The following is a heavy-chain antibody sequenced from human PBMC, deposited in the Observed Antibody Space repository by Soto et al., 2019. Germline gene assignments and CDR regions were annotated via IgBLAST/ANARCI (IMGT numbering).Heavy chain of an antibody. V-gene: IGHV3-23*01. J-gene: IGHJ1*01. Sequence: EVQLLESGGGLVQPGGSLRLSCAASGFTFRSYGMSWVRQAPGKGLEWVSSITDGNTYYADFVKGRFSISRDKSKDTLYLQMNSLGAEDTAIYYCANAYSTGWKGYYDDYWGQGTLVTVSS. CDR2: ITDGNT. CDR3: ANAYSTGWKGYYDDY. CDR1: GFTFRSYG. D-gene: IGHD6-19*01.